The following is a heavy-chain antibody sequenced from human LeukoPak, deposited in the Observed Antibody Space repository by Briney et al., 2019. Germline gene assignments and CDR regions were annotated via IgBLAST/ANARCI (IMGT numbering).Heavy chain of an antibody. V-gene: IGHV3-15*05. CDR3: ARGMIAVAGMGY. J-gene: IGHJ4*02. CDR1: GFTFTNAW. D-gene: IGHD6-19*01. CDR2: IKSKIDGGTT. Sequence: GGSLRLSCAASGFTFTNAWMSWVRQAPGKGLEWVGRIKSKIDGGTTDYVAPVKVRFTISRDNAKNTLYLQMNSLRAEDTAVYYCARGMIAVAGMGYWGQGTLVTVSS.